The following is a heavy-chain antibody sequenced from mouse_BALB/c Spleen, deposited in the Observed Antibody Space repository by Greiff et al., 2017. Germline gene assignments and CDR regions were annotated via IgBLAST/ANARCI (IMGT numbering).Heavy chain of an antibody. CDR1: GFTFSSFG. D-gene: IGHD2-3*01. V-gene: IGHV5-17*02. CDR2: ISSGSSTI. J-gene: IGHJ3*01. Sequence: EVHLVESGGGLVQPGGSRKLSCAASGFTFSSFGMHWVRQAPEKGLEWVAYISSGSSTIYYADTVKGRFTISRDNPKNTLFLQMTSLRSEDTAMYYCARSGGYYDLAYWGQGTLVTVSA. CDR3: ARSGGYYDLAY.